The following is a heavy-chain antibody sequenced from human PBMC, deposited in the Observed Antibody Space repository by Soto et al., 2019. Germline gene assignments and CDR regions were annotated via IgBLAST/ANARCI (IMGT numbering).Heavy chain of an antibody. CDR3: AQTLGSAVAGPGRFDL. CDR2: ITPMFGIG. J-gene: IGHJ2*01. D-gene: IGHD6-19*01. V-gene: IGHV1-69*12. Sequence: QVQLVQSGAEVKKPGSSVKVSCKASGGTFNRYAISWLRQAPGQGPEWMGGITPMFGIGNYAQKFQGRGTITADESTTTFHMELSRLTCEDTAVYYCAQTLGSAVAGPGRFDLWGRGTRVIVSS. CDR1: GGTFNRYA.